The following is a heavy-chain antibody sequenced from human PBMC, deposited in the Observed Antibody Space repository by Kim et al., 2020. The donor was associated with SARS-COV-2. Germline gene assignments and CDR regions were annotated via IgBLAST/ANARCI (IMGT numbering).Heavy chain of an antibody. Sequence: GGSLRLSCAASGFTFSSYAMSWVRQAPGKGLEWVSAISGSGGSTYYADSVKGRFTISRDNSKNTLYLQMNSLRAEDTAVYYCAKDSEYTAMAHRLLVQHWGQGTLVTVSS. CDR2: ISGSGGST. D-gene: IGHD5-18*01. J-gene: IGHJ1*01. CDR3: AKDSEYTAMAHRLLVQH. V-gene: IGHV3-23*01. CDR1: GFTFSSYA.